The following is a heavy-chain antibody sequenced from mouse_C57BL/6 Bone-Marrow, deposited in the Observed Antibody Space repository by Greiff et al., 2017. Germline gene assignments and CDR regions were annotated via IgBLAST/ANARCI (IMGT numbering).Heavy chain of an antibody. V-gene: IGHV1-64*01. CDR2: IHPNSGST. J-gene: IGHJ1*03. CDR1: GYTFTSYW. Sequence: QVQLQQSGAELVKPGASVKLSCKASGYTFTSYWMHWVKQRPGQGLEWIGMIHPNSGSTNYNEKFKSKATLTVDKSSSTAYMQLSSLTSEDSAVYYCARWDGYYWYFDVWGTGTTVTVSS. D-gene: IGHD2-3*01. CDR3: ARWDGYYWYFDV.